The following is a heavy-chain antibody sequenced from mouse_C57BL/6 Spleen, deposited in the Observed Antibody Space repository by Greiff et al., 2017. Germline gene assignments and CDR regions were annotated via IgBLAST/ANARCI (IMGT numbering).Heavy chain of an antibody. CDR1: GYAFSSYW. Sequence: QVQLKESGAELVKPGASVKISCKASGYAFSSYWMNWVKQRPGKGLEWIGQIYPGDGDTNYNGKFKGKATLTADKSSSTAYMQLSSLTSEDSAVYFCARTPVTTVVAPGWYFDVWGTGTTVTVSS. J-gene: IGHJ1*03. V-gene: IGHV1-80*01. CDR2: IYPGDGDT. CDR3: ARTPVTTVVAPGWYFDV. D-gene: IGHD1-1*01.